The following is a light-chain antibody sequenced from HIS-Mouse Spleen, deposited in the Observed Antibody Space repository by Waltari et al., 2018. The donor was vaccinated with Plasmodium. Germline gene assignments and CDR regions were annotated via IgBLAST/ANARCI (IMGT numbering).Light chain of an antibody. CDR3: VLYMGSGIWV. CDR2: STN. Sequence: QTVVTQEPSFSVSPGGTVTLTCGLSSGSVSTSYYPSWYQQTPGQAPRTLIYSTNTVSSGVPDRVAGSILGNKAALTITGAQADDESDYYCVLYMGSGIWVFGGGTKLTVL. V-gene: IGLV8-61*01. J-gene: IGLJ2*01. CDR1: SGSVSTSYY.